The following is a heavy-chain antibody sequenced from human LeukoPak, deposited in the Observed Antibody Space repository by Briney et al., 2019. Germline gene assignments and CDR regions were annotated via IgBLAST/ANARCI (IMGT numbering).Heavy chain of an antibody. Sequence: GGSLRLSCAASGFPFSDYYMTWIRQAPGKGLEWVSYISGGGSMKYYADSVKGRFTVARDNTKNSLYLQMNSLRPEDTAMYYCARAAYPRKYYYDSLWGQGTLVTVSS. CDR3: ARAAYPRKYYYDSL. CDR1: GFPFSDYY. J-gene: IGHJ4*02. CDR2: ISGGGSMK. D-gene: IGHD3-22*01. V-gene: IGHV3-11*04.